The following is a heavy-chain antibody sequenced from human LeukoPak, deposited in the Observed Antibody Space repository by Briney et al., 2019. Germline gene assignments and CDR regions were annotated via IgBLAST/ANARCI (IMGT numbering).Heavy chain of an antibody. Sequence: PGGSLRLSCAASGFTFSSYGMHWVRQAPGKGVEWVAFIRYDGSNKYYADSVKGRFTISRDNSKNTLYLQMNSLRAEDTAVYYCAKGVYYYGSGSYYLFDYWGQGTLVTVSS. J-gene: IGHJ4*02. D-gene: IGHD3-10*01. V-gene: IGHV3-30*02. CDR3: AKGVYYYGSGSYYLFDY. CDR1: GFTFSSYG. CDR2: IRYDGSNK.